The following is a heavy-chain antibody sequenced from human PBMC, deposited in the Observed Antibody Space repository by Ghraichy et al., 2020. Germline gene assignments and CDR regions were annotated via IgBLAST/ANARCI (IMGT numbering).Heavy chain of an antibody. V-gene: IGHV4-59*01. CDR2: IYYTGST. J-gene: IGHJ5*02. CDR1: GGSISGYY. CDR3: ARDQRSGNTGYWFDP. Sequence: SETLSLTCTVSGGSISGYYWSWIRQPPGKGLEWIGYIYYTGSTNYNPSLKSRVTISVDTSKNQFSLNVRSVTAADTAVYYCARDQRSGNTGYWFDPWGQGTLVTVSS. D-gene: IGHD3-3*01.